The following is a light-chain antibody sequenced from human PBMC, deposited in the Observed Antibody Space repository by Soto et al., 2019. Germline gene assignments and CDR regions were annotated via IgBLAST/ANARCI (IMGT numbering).Light chain of an antibody. J-gene: IGLJ1*01. CDR1: SSDVGGYNY. Sequence: QSVLTQPPSASGSPGQSVTISCTGTSSDVGGYNYVSWYQQHPGRAPKLMIYEVTKRPSGVPDRFSGSKSGNTASLSVSGLQAEDEADYYCCSYAGSYTYVFVTGTKVTVL. CDR2: EVT. V-gene: IGLV2-8*01. CDR3: CSYAGSYTYV.